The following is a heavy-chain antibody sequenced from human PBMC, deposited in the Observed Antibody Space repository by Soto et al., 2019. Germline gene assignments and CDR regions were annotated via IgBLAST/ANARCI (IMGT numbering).Heavy chain of an antibody. Sequence: SETLSLTCAVSGGSISSSNWWSWVRQPPGKGLEWIGEIYHSGSTNYNPSLKSRVTISVDTSKNQLSLKLSSVTAADTAVYYCARRYRYYFDYWGQGTLVTVSS. CDR1: GGSISSSNW. V-gene: IGHV4-4*02. J-gene: IGHJ4*02. CDR3: ARRYRYYFDY. D-gene: IGHD2-2*02. CDR2: IYHSGST.